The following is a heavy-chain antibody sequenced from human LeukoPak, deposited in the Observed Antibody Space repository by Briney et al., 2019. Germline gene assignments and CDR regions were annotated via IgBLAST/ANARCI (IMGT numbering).Heavy chain of an antibody. Sequence: PGGSLRLSRAASGFTFSSYGMHWVRQAPGKGLEWVAVIWYDGSNKYYADSVKGRFTISRDNSKNTLYLQMNSLRAEDTAVYYCARDYCGGDCYSFDPWGQGTLVTVSS. CDR3: ARDYCGGDCYSFDP. J-gene: IGHJ5*02. D-gene: IGHD2-21*01. CDR2: IWYDGSNK. V-gene: IGHV3-33*01. CDR1: GFTFSSYG.